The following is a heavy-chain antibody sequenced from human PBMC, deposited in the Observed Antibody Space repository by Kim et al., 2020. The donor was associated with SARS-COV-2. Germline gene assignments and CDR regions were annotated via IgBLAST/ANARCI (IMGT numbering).Heavy chain of an antibody. V-gene: IGHV1-18*01. CDR3: ARDRPTVTTLQRSYYYYYGMDV. D-gene: IGHD4-17*01. CDR1: GYTFTSYG. J-gene: IGHJ6*02. Sequence: ASVKVSCKASGYTFTSYGISWVRQAPGQGLEWMGWISAYNGNTNYAQKLQGRVTMTTDTSTRITYMELRGLRSDDTAFYYCARDRPTVTTLQRSYYYYYGMDVWGQGTTVTVSS. CDR2: ISAYNGNT.